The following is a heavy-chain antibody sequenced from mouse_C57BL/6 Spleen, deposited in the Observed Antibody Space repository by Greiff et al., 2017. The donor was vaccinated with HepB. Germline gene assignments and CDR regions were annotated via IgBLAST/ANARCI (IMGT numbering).Heavy chain of an antibody. J-gene: IGHJ2*01. D-gene: IGHD2-3*01. CDR3: ARVNGYYVFDY. CDR1: GYSITSGYY. V-gene: IGHV3-6*01. Sequence: EVKLQESGPGLVKPSQSLSLTCSVTGYSITSGYYWNWIRQFPGNKLEWMGYISYDGSNNYNPSLKNRISITRDTSKNQFFLKLNSVTTEDTATYYCARVNGYYVFDYWGQGTTLTVSS. CDR2: ISYDGSN.